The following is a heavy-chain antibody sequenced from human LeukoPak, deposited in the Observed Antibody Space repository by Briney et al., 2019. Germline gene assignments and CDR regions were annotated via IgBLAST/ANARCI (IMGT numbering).Heavy chain of an antibody. D-gene: IGHD2-21*01. Sequence: PSETLSLTCAVSGSSIGNYYWSWIRQPPGKRLEWIGYITYGGSTNYNSSLTSRLSISRDTSKNEFSLRLMSVTAADTAVYYCARIVEFQRQFDYWGQGMLVTVSS. CDR2: ITYGGST. V-gene: IGHV4-59*01. CDR3: ARIVEFQRQFDY. J-gene: IGHJ4*02. CDR1: GSSIGNYY.